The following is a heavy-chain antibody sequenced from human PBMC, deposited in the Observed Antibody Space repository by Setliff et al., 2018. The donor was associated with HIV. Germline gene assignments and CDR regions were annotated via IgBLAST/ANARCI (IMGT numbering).Heavy chain of an antibody. CDR3: ARPYDSLYG. CDR2: IYYNEKT. J-gene: IGHJ4*02. Sequence: SETLSLTCTVSGGSASNSRYYWAWIRQPPGKGLEYIGSIYYNEKTYYSPSLKGRVTISVDTSKNQFSLKLSSVTAADTAIYYCARPYDSLYGWGQGVLVTVSS. V-gene: IGHV4-39*01. D-gene: IGHD3-22*01. CDR1: GGSASNSRYY.